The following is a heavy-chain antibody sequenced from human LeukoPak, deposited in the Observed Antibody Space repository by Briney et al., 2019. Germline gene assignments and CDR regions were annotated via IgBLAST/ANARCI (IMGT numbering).Heavy chain of an antibody. CDR3: AKVGDSWDFDY. V-gene: IGHV3-30*01. CDR1: EFTFSSYA. CDR2: ISYDGGNK. J-gene: IGHJ4*02. D-gene: IGHD6-13*01. Sequence: GGSLRLSCAASEFTFSSYAMHWVRQAPGKGLEWVALISYDGGNKYYADSVKGRFTISRDNSKNTLFLQMNSLRGEDTAIYYCAKVGDSWDFDYWGQGTLVTVSS.